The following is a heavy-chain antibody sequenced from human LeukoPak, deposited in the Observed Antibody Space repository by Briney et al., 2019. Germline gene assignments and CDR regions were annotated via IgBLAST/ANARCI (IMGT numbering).Heavy chain of an antibody. Sequence: PGGSLRLSCAASGFIFSHYGMHWVRQAPGKGLEWVAVIQNDASTENFADSVKGRFTISRDNSKNTVFLQMNSLRVEDTAVYYCARELSQIVWGGLDYGGQGTLVSVYS. D-gene: IGHD2-21*01. CDR3: ARELSQIVWGGLDY. J-gene: IGHJ4*02. CDR2: IQNDASTE. V-gene: IGHV3-33*05. CDR1: GFIFSHYG.